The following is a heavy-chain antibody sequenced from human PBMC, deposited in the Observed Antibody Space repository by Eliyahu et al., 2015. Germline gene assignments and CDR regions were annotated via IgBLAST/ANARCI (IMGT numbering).Heavy chain of an antibody. Sequence: QVQLVQSGAEVKKPGASVKVSCKASGYTFTGXYMHWXRQAPGQGLEWMGGINPNSGGTNYAQKFQGRVTMTRDTSISTAYMELSRLRSDDTAVYYCARDWTGGIVVVPASRNYYGMDVWGQGTTVTVSS. CDR2: INPNSGGT. V-gene: IGHV1-2*02. D-gene: IGHD2-2*01. CDR1: GYTFTGXY. J-gene: IGHJ6*02. CDR3: ARDWTGGIVVVPASRNYYGMDV.